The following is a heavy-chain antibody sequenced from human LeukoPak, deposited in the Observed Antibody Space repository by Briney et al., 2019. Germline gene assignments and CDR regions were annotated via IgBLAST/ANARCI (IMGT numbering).Heavy chain of an antibody. J-gene: IGHJ4*02. CDR2: IYTSGST. CDR3: AREMWLVPGLFDY. D-gene: IGHD6-19*01. CDR1: GGSISSYY. V-gene: IGHV4-4*09. Sequence: SETLSLTCTVSGGSISSYYWSWIRQPPGKGLEWIGYIYTSGSTNYNPSLKSRVTISVDTSKNQFSLKLSSVTAADTAVYYCAREMWLVPGLFDYWGQGTLVTVSS.